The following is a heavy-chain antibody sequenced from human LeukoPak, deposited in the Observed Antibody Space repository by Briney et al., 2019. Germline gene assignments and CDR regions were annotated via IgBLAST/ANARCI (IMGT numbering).Heavy chain of an antibody. V-gene: IGHV1-46*01. Sequence: VASVKVSCKSSGYTFTSYSMHWVRQTPGQGLAWMGIINPSGGTTSYAQKFQGRVTMTRDTSTSTVYMELRSLRSEDTAVYYCNVRTESGDYDYWGQGTLLTVSS. CDR2: INPSGGTT. CDR1: GYTFTSYS. CDR3: NVRTESGDYDY. J-gene: IGHJ4*02. D-gene: IGHD4-17*01.